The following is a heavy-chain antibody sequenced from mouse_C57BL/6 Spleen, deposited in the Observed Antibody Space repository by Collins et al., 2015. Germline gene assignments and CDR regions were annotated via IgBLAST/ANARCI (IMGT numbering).Heavy chain of an antibody. CDR3: ARKRIWLRRRAWFAY. V-gene: IGHV1-42*01. CDR2: INPSTGGT. D-gene: IGHD2-2*01. Sequence: MNWVKQSPEKSLEWIGEINPSTGGTTYNQKFKAKATLTVDKSSSTAYMQLKSLTSEDSAVYYCARKRIWLRRRAWFAYWGQGTLVTVSA. J-gene: IGHJ3*01.